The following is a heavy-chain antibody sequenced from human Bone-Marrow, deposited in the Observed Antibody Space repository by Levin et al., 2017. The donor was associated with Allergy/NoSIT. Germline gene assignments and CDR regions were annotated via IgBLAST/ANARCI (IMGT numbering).Heavy chain of an antibody. J-gene: IGHJ6*02. V-gene: IGHV3-23*01. Sequence: GGSLRLSCAASGFTFSSYAMSWVRQAPGKGLEWVSAISGGGTTRYYADSVKGRFTISRDNSKNTLYLQMNSLRVDDPALYYCAKDLEVTATPGMDVWGQGTTVTVSS. CDR2: ISGGGTTR. CDR1: GFTFSSYA. CDR3: AKDLEVTATPGMDV. D-gene: IGHD3-22*01.